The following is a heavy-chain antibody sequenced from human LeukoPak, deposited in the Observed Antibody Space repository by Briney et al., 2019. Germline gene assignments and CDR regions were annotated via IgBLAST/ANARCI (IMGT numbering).Heavy chain of an antibody. Sequence: VDSVKVSCKAAGYTFTSYGITWVRQAPGQGLEWMGWISTYNGKTDDAQRLQGRVTMTIDTSTSTAYMELRSLRSDDTAVYYCARGAPLHLDYWGQGTLVTVSS. CDR1: GYTFTSYG. CDR3: ARGAPLHLDY. J-gene: IGHJ4*02. CDR2: ISTYNGKT. V-gene: IGHV1-18*01.